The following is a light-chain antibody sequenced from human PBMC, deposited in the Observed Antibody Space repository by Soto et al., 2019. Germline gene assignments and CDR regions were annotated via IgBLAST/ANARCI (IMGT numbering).Light chain of an antibody. CDR3: AAWDDSLNGVV. CDR1: SSNIGTNP. V-gene: IGLV1-44*01. CDR2: SNN. Sequence: QSVLTQPPSASGTPGQRVTIPCSGASSNIGTNPVSGYQQLPGTAPKLLIYSNNQRPSGVTDRFSGSKSVTSASLAISGLQSKDESDYYCAAWDDSLNGVVFGGGTNLTVL. J-gene: IGLJ2*01.